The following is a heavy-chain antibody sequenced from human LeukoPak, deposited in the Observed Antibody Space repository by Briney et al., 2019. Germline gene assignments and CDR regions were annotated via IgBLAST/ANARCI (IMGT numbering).Heavy chain of an antibody. V-gene: IGHV3-7*01. CDR2: IKEDGREK. J-gene: IGHJ4*02. Sequence: SGGSLRLSCAASGFTFSRHWMSWVRQAPGKGLEWVANIKEDGREKKYVDSLKDRFTISRDNTKNSVYLQMSGLRVDDTAIYYCARDKEGGSNDHWGQGTLVTVSS. D-gene: IGHD2-15*01. CDR1: GFTFSRHW. CDR3: ARDKEGGSNDH.